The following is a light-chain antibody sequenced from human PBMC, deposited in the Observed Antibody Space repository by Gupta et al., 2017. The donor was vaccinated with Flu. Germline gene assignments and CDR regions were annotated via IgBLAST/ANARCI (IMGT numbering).Light chain of an antibody. CDR1: QSVLYTSNSENY. CDR3: QQYYKSPWS. J-gene: IGKJ1*01. V-gene: IGKV4-1*01. CDR2: WAS. Sequence: NCKSSQSVLYTSNSENYLAWYQQKPGQPPKLLIYWASTRESGVPDRFSGSGSGTDFTLTISSLQAEDVAVYYCQQYYKSPWSFGQGTKVEIK.